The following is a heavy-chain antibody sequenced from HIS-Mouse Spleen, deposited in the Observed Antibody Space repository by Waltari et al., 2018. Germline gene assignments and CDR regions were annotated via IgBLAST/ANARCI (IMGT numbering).Heavy chain of an antibody. D-gene: IGHD6-13*01. V-gene: IGHV4-39*07. CDR3: AREIPYSSSWYDWYFDL. CDR2: IYYSGST. J-gene: IGHJ2*01. CDR1: GGSISSSRYY. Sequence: QLQLQEWGPGLGKPSETLSLTCTVSGGSISSSRYYWGGIRPPPGKGLEWIGSIYYSGSTYYNPSLKSRVTISVDTSKNQFSLKLSSVTAADTAVYYCAREIPYSSSWYDWYFDLWGRGTLVTVSS.